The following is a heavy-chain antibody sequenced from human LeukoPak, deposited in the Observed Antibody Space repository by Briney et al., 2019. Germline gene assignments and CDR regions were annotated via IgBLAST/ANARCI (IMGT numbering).Heavy chain of an antibody. J-gene: IGHJ6*02. V-gene: IGHV1-18*01. D-gene: IGHD2-15*01. Sequence: ASVKVSCKASGYTFTSYGISWVRQAPGQGLEWMGWISAYNGDTNYAQKLQGRVTMTTDTSTSTAYMELRSLRSDDTAVYYCASGDCSGGSCYYYYGMDVWGQGTTVTVSS. CDR1: GYTFTSYG. CDR2: ISAYNGDT. CDR3: ASGDCSGGSCYYYYGMDV.